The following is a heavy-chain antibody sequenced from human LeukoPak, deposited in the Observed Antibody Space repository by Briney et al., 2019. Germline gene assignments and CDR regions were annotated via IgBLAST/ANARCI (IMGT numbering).Heavy chain of an antibody. D-gene: IGHD6-19*01. CDR1: GFTFSSYG. CDR2: ISYDGSNK. CDR3: AKDMEQWLIKHEVDY. J-gene: IGHJ4*02. V-gene: IGHV3-30*18. Sequence: GGSLRLSCAASGFTFSSYGMHWVRQAPGKGLEWVAVISYDGSNKYYADSVKGRFTISRDNSKNTLYLQMNSLRAGDTAVYYCAKDMEQWLIKHEVDYWGQGTLVTVSS.